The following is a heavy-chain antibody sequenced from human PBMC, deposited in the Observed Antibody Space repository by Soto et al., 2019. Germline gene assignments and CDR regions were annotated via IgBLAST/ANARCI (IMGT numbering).Heavy chain of an antibody. D-gene: IGHD2-8*01. CDR1: GYSFTDYH. CDR3: ARGDATDCSNGVCSFFYNHDMDV. Sequence: ASVKVSCKASGYSFTDYHIHWVRQAPGQGLEWLGRINPKSGGTSTAQKFQGWVTMTTDTSISTASMELTRLTSDDTAIHYCARGDATDCSNGVCSFFYNHDMDVWGQGTTVTVSS. CDR2: INPKSGGT. V-gene: IGHV1-2*04. J-gene: IGHJ6*02.